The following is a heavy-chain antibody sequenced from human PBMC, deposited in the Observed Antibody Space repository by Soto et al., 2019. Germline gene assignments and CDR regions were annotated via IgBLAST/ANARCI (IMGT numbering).Heavy chain of an antibody. Sequence: QITLKESGPTLVKPTQTLTLTCTFSGFSLSTSGVCVGWFRQPPGKALEWLAIICWDDGKRYSPSLKSRLTITQDTSKKQVVLILTNTDPVETATYFCAHRRQLGDFDSWGQGTLVTVSS. CDR2: ICWDDGK. CDR1: GFSLSTSGVC. CDR3: AHRRQLGDFDS. J-gene: IGHJ4*02. V-gene: IGHV2-5*02. D-gene: IGHD7-27*01.